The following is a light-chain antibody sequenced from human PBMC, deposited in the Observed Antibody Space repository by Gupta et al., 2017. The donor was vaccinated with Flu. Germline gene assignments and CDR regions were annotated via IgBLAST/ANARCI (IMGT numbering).Light chain of an antibody. CDR2: DDT. V-gene: IGLV3-21*02. Sequence: SYVLPQPPSVSVAPGQTARITCAGNNIGRRSVHWYQQKPGQAPVLVVYDDTDRPSGIPERFSGSNAGNTAALTINRVEAGDEADYHGQLWDSNSDHHYVFGTGTKVTVL. J-gene: IGLJ1*01. CDR3: QLWDSNSDHHYV. CDR1: NIGRRS.